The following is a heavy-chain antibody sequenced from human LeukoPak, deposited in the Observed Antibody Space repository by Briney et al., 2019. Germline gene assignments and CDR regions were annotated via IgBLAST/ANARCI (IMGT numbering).Heavy chain of an antibody. D-gene: IGHD6-13*01. V-gene: IGHV7-4-1*02. J-gene: IGHJ6*03. CDR2: INANTGNP. CDR3: ARAPGIPEPDGYFMDV. Sequence: ASVKVSCKASGYTFTSYYMHWVRQAPGQGLEWMGWINANTGNPTYAQAFTGRFVFSLDTSVSTAYLEISSLQAEDTAVYYCARAPGIPEPDGYFMDVWGKGTTVTVSS. CDR1: GYTFTSYY.